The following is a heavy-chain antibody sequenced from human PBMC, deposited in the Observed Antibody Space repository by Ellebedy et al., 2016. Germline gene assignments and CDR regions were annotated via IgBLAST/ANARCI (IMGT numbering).Heavy chain of an antibody. J-gene: IGHJ4*02. CDR2: VFHTGTT. CDR3: ARGVTPQFDY. V-gene: IGHV4-59*12. D-gene: IGHD2-21*02. Sequence: SETLSLTCSVSGVSLSSDYWNWIRRPPGKGLEWIGYVFHTGTTNYNPSLKSRVTMSVDTSNNQFSLKLNSVTAADTAVYYCARGVTPQFDYWGQGILVTVSS. CDR1: GVSLSSDY.